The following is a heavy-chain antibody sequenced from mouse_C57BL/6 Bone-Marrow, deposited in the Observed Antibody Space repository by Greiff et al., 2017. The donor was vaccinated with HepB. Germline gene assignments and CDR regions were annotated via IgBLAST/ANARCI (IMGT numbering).Heavy chain of an antibody. CDR2: IDPENGDT. J-gene: IGHJ1*03. Sequence: DVQLQESGAELVRPGASVKLSCTASGFNIKDDYMHWVKQRPEQGLEWIGWIDPENGDTEYASKFQGKATITADTSSNTAYLQLSSLTSEDTAVYYCTTDYRYFDVWGTGTTVTVSS. CDR1: GFNIKDDY. V-gene: IGHV14-4*01. CDR3: TTDYRYFDV.